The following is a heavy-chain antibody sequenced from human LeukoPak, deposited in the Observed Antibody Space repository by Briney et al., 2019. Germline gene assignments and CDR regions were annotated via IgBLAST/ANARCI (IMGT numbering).Heavy chain of an antibody. CDR3: ARRNSYSGCVNWFDP. V-gene: IGHV5-51*01. D-gene: IGHD5-12*01. Sequence: GESLKISCKGSGYSFTSYCIGWVRQMPGKGLEWMGIIYPGDSDTRYSPSFQGLVTITTEKSISTTYLQWSSMNATDDDMYDYARRNSYSGCVNWFDPWGQGKLVTVSS. CDR1: GYSFTSYC. J-gene: IGHJ5*02. CDR2: IYPGDSDT.